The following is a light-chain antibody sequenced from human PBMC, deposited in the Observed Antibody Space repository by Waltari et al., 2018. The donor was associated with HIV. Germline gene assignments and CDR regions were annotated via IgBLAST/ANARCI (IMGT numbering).Light chain of an antibody. CDR2: KAS. Sequence: QMTQSPSTLSASVGDRVTLTCRASESISSWLAWYQQKPGKAPKLLIYKASSLESGVPLRFSGSGSGTEFTLTVNSLQPDDFATYYCQQYNSYSWTFGQGTKVEIK. CDR3: QQYNSYSWT. V-gene: IGKV1-5*03. CDR1: ESISSW. J-gene: IGKJ1*01.